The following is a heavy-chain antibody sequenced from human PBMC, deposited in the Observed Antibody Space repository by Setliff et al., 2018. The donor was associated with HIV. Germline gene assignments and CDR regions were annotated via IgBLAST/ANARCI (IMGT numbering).Heavy chain of an antibody. CDR2: INPGGST. V-gene: IGHV4-34*01. CDR3: ARRGWNGYKAFDY. J-gene: IGHJ4*02. CDR1: GESLSGYS. Sequence: LSLTCGVYGESLSGYSRNWIRQPPGRGLEWIGEINPGGSTNYNPSLKSRVTISVDTSKNHFSLNLSSVTAADTAVFYCARRGWNGYKAFDYWGQGTLVTVSS. D-gene: IGHD5-12*01.